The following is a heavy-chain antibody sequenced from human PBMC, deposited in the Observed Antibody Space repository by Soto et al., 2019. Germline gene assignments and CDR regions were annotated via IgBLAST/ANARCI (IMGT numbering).Heavy chain of an antibody. Sequence: ASVKVSCKASGYSFTSYGISWVRQAPGQGLEWMGWISAYNGNTNYAQKLQGRVTMTTDTSTSTAYMELRSLRSDDTAVYYCARVTIEGARIAARTIDYWGQGTLVTVSS. J-gene: IGHJ4*02. CDR1: GYSFTSYG. D-gene: IGHD6-6*01. CDR2: ISAYNGNT. CDR3: ARVTIEGARIAARTIDY. V-gene: IGHV1-18*01.